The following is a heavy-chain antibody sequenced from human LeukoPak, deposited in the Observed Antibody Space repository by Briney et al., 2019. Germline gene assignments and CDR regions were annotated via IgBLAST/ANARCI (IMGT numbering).Heavy chain of an antibody. CDR2: ISSSSSSI. V-gene: IGHV3-48*02. J-gene: IGHJ4*02. CDR1: GFTFSDYY. CDR3: AKDGLVWFGELN. Sequence: GGSLRLSCAASGFTFSDYYMNWVRQAPGKGLEWVSYISSSSSSIYYADSVKGRFTISRDNAKNSLYLQMNSLRDEDTSVYYCAKDGLVWFGELNWGQGTLVTVS. D-gene: IGHD3-10*01.